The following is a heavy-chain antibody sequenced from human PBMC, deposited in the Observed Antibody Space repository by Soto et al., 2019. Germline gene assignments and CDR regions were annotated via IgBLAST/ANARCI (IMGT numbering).Heavy chain of an antibody. Sequence: EVQLVESGGGLVQPGGSLRLSCAASGFTFSSHSMNWVRQAPGKGLEWVSYSSSSSSTIYYADSVKGRFTISRDNAKNSLYLQMNSLRAEDTAVYYCARAYSSSSGKDAFDIWGQGTMVTVSS. V-gene: IGHV3-48*01. J-gene: IGHJ3*02. CDR2: SSSSSSTI. CDR1: GFTFSSHS. D-gene: IGHD6-13*01. CDR3: ARAYSSSSGKDAFDI.